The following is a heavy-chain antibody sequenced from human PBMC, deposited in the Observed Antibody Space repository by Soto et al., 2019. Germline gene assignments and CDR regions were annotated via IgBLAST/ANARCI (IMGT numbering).Heavy chain of an antibody. D-gene: IGHD3-22*01. CDR1: GYSFTSYW. Sequence: GASLTISCKGSGYSFTSYWIGCVRQMPGKGLEWFVIIYPGHSDTRYSPSFQGQVTISADKSISTAYLQWSSLKASDTAMYYCAKQGLRCTVIVVVSPDAFDIWGQASMVNVSS. V-gene: IGHV5-51*01. CDR3: AKQGLRCTVIVVVSPDAFDI. CDR2: IYPGHSDT. J-gene: IGHJ3*02.